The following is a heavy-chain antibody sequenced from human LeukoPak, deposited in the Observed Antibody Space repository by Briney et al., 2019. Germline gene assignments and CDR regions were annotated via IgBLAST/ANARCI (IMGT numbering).Heavy chain of an antibody. Sequence: TSETLSLTCTVSGGSISSYYWSWIRQPPGKGLEWIGYIYYSGGTNYNPSLKSRVTISVDTSKNQFSLKLSSVTAADTAVYYCARRVLWFGVDVWGQGTTVTVSS. CDR2: IYYSGGT. CDR1: GGSISSYY. V-gene: IGHV4-59*08. CDR3: ARRVLWFGVDV. D-gene: IGHD3-10*01. J-gene: IGHJ6*02.